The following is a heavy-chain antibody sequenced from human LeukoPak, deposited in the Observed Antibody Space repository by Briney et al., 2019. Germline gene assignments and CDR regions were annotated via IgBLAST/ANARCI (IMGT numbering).Heavy chain of an antibody. CDR2: IYYSGST. V-gene: IGHV4-59*01. CDR1: GGSISSYY. CDR3: ARLARRSWFDP. J-gene: IGHJ5*02. Sequence: SETLSLTCTVSGGSISSYYWSWIRQPPGKGLEWIGYIYYSGSTNYNPSLKSRVTISVDTSKNQFSPKLSSVTAADTAVYYCARLARRSWFDPWGQGTLVTVSS.